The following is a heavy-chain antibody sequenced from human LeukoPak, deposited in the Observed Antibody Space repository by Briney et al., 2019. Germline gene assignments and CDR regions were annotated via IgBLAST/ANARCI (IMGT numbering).Heavy chain of an antibody. CDR2: ISAYNGNT. Sequence: ASVKVSCKASGYTFTNYGISWVRQAPGQGLEWMGWISAYNGNTNYAQKLQGSVTMTTDTSTSTAYMELRSLTSDDTAVYYCARVGAYCTSTSCLEYWGQGTLVTVSS. CDR1: GYTFTNYG. J-gene: IGHJ4*02. V-gene: IGHV1-18*01. D-gene: IGHD2-2*01. CDR3: ARVGAYCTSTSCLEY.